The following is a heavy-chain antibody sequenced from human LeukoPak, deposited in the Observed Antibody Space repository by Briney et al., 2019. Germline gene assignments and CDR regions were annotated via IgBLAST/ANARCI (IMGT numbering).Heavy chain of an antibody. Sequence: GGSLRLSCAASGFTFSGSAMHWVRQASGKGLEWVGRIRSKANSYATAYAASVKGRFTISRDDSKNTAYLQMNSLKTEDTAVYYCTSTTAGYSYGQTLFDYWGQGTLVTVSS. V-gene: IGHV3-73*01. J-gene: IGHJ4*02. CDR2: IRSKANSYAT. CDR1: GFTFSGSA. CDR3: TSTTAGYSYGQTLFDY. D-gene: IGHD5-18*01.